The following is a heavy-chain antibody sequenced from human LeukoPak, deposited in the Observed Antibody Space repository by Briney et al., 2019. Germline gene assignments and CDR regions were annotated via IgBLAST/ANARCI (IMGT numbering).Heavy chain of an antibody. D-gene: IGHD4-23*01. Sequence: GGSLRLSCAASGFTFGTYTMSWVRQAPGKGLEWFSAISGADDGYYADSVKGRFTISRDNSKNTLYLQMNSPRAEDTAVYYCAKARTPVTSYFDKWGQGTLVTVSS. CDR2: ISGADDG. CDR1: GFTFGTYT. CDR3: AKARTPVTSYFDK. J-gene: IGHJ4*02. V-gene: IGHV3-23*01.